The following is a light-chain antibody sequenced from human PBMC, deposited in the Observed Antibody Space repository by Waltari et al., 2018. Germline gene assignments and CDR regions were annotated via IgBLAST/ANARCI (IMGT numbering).Light chain of an antibody. V-gene: IGKV3-15*01. CDR1: QSISTN. CDR3: QHYQNWPPIT. J-gene: IGKJ5*01. CDR2: GAS. Sequence: CRASQSISTNLAWYQQKPGQAPRLFIYGASTRATGFPARFSGSGFGTEFTLTISSLRSEDFAVYYCQHYQNWPPITFGQGTRLEIK.